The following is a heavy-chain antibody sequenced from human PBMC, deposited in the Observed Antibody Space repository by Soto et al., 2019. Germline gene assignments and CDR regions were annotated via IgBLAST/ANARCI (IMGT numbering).Heavy chain of an antibody. CDR3: ARLGGFYQSLDS. Sequence: ETLSLTCTVSGDSISSYYWSWIRQPPGKGLEWIGYIYYTGTTTYNPSFKSRLTISVDSSKNQFSLNLTSVSATDTAVYYCARLGGFYQSLDSWGQGTLVTVSS. V-gene: IGHV4-59*08. CDR2: IYYTGTT. CDR1: GDSISSYY. J-gene: IGHJ5*01. D-gene: IGHD3-22*01.